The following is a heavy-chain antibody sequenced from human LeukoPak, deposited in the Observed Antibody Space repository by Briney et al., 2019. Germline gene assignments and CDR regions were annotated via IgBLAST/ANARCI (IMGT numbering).Heavy chain of an antibody. J-gene: IGHJ6*02. CDR1: GFTFSSYS. CDR2: ISSSSSYI. V-gene: IGHV3-21*01. D-gene: IGHD2-15*01. CDR3: ARDIVVVVAATLDYYGMDV. Sequence: GGSLRLSCAASGFTFSSYSMNWVRQAPGKGLKWVSSISSSSSYIYYADSVKGRFTISRDNAKNSLYLQMNSLRAEDTAVYYCARDIVVVVAATLDYYGMDVWGQGTTVTVSS.